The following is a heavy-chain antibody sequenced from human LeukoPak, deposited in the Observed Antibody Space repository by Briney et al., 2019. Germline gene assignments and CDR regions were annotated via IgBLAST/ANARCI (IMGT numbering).Heavy chain of an antibody. CDR1: GGSVNSGSYY. CDR3: ARNRYCSGNTCYSGAVAGMDV. J-gene: IGHJ6*02. Sequence: SETLSLTCTVSGGSVNSGSYYWGWIRQPPGKGLEWTGYSYYSGSTNYNPSLKSRVTISVDRSKNQFSLRLSSVTAADTAVYYCARNRYCSGNTCYSGAVAGMDVWGLGTTVTVSS. D-gene: IGHD2-15*01. V-gene: IGHV4-61*01. CDR2: SYYSGST.